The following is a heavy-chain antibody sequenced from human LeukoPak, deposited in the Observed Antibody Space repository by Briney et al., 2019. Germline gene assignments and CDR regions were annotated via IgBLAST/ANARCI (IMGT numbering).Heavy chain of an antibody. CDR2: INEDGSEK. D-gene: IGHD5-18*01. J-gene: IGHJ6*03. Sequence: GGSLRLSCAASGFTFSSYWMTWVRQAPGKGLEWVANINEDGSEKYYVDSVKGRFTISRDNAKNSLYLRMNSLRAEDTAVYYCHVDAAMINYYYYMDVWGKGTTVTVSS. V-gene: IGHV3-7*01. CDR3: HVDAAMINYYYYMDV. CDR1: GFTFSSYW.